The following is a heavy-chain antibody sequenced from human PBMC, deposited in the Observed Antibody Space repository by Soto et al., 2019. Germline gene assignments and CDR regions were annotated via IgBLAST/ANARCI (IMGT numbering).Heavy chain of an antibody. V-gene: IGHV3-23*01. CDR3: AKGGRPLEY. Sequence: EVQLLESGGGLFQPGGSLRLSCAASGFAVNNYAMSWVRQAPGKGLEWVSGISGSGEKTYYADSVKGRITISRDISKNTLYPPLNSLRAEDTGVYYCAKGGRPLEYWGQGTLVTVPS. CDR1: GFAVNNYA. D-gene: IGHD3-16*01. J-gene: IGHJ4*02. CDR2: ISGSGEKT.